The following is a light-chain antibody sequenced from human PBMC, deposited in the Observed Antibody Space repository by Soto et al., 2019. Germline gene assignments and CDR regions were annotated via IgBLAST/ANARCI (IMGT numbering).Light chain of an antibody. CDR1: QTISFY. CDR2: ATS. J-gene: IGKJ2*01. CDR3: QQSFSTPHT. V-gene: IGKV1-39*01. Sequence: IQMTQSPSSLSASVGDTVTITCRASQTISFYLNWYQQKPGRTPHLLIYATSSLQSGVPSRFDGSGSGTEFTLTISSLQPDDFATYYCQQSFSTPHTFGQGTKLELK.